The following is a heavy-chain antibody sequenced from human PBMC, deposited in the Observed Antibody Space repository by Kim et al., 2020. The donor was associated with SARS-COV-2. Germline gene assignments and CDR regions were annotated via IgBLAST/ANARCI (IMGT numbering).Heavy chain of an antibody. Sequence: ASVKVSCKASGYTFTSYGISWVRQAPGQGLEWMGWISAYNGNTNYAQKLQGRVTMTTDTSTSTAYMELRSLRSDDTAVYYCARDPYCSGGSCYSRFDYWGQGTLVTVSS. D-gene: IGHD2-15*01. CDR1: GYTFTSYG. CDR3: ARDPYCSGGSCYSRFDY. V-gene: IGHV1-18*01. J-gene: IGHJ4*02. CDR2: ISAYNGNT.